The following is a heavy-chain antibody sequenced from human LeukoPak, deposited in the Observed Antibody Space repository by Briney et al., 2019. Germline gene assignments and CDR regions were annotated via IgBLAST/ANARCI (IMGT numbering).Heavy chain of an antibody. CDR1: GFTFSSYS. V-gene: IGHV3-21*01. Sequence: GGSLRLSCAASGFTFSSYSMNWVRQAPGKGLEWVSSIGSSSSYIYYADSVKGRFTISRDNAKNSLYLQMNSLRAEDTAVYYCARSFDCSSTSCPYGYWGQGTLVTVSS. CDR2: IGSSSSYI. J-gene: IGHJ4*02. CDR3: ARSFDCSSTSCPYGY. D-gene: IGHD2-2*01.